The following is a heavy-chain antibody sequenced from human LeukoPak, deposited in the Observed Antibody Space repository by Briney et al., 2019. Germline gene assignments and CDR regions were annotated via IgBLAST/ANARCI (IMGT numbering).Heavy chain of an antibody. CDR1: GFTFSAYA. V-gene: IGHV3-23*01. J-gene: IGHJ4*02. CDR2: ISGSGANR. D-gene: IGHD6-19*01. CDR3: AKGGWSSPFDC. Sequence: PGGSLRLSCAASGFTFSAYAMSWVRQAPGKGLQWVSMISGSGANRYDPDSVKGRFTISRDNSQNTLYLQMNSLRAEDTAIYYCAKGGWSSPFDCWGQGTLVTVSS.